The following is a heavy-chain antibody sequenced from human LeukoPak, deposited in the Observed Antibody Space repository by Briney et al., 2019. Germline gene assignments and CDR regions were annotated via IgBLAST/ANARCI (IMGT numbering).Heavy chain of an antibody. Sequence: ASVKVSCKASGYTFTSYHMHWVRQAPGQGLEWMGIINPSGGRTSYAQKFQGRVTMTRDMSTSTVYMELSSLISEDTAVYYCARRYTNMVRGGYYFDYWGQGTLVTVSS. D-gene: IGHD3-10*01. V-gene: IGHV1-46*01. CDR1: GYTFTSYH. J-gene: IGHJ4*02. CDR3: ARRYTNMVRGGYYFDY. CDR2: INPSGGRT.